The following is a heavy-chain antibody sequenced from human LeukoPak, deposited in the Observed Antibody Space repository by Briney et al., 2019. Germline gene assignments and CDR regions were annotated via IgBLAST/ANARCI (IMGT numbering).Heavy chain of an antibody. Sequence: GGSLRLSCAASGFTFSSYAMHWVRQAPGKGLEWVAVISYDGSNKYYADSVKGRFTFSRDNSKNTLYLQMNSLSAEDTAVYYCARDLGYSYYGMDVWGQGTTVTVSS. CDR3: ARDLGYSYYGMDV. CDR2: ISYDGSNK. V-gene: IGHV3-30*04. CDR1: GFTFSSYA. J-gene: IGHJ6*02.